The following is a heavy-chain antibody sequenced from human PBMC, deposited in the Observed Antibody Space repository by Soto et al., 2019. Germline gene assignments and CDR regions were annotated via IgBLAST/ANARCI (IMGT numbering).Heavy chain of an antibody. CDR3: ARLEVGLDY. Sequence: QVQLQESGPGLVKPSATLSLNCSFSGGSVSSGSYYWSWIRQSPEKGLEWIGYIYYTGGTKYNPSLTSRVTRSADTSRNHFSLKLASVTAADTAVYYCARLEVGLDYWGQGVLVTVSS. CDR1: GGSVSSGSYY. J-gene: IGHJ4*02. V-gene: IGHV4-61*03. CDR2: IYYTGGT. D-gene: IGHD2-2*01.